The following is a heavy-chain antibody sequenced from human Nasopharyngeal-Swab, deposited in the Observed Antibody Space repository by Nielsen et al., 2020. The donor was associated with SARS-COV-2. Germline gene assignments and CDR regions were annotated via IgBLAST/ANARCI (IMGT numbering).Heavy chain of an antibody. CDR1: PFLFSGSA. J-gene: IGHJ4*02. Sequence: ESLKTSCAAPPFLFSGSAMHWVRQASGQGLECVGRIGDKAHNYATTYGASMKGRFTISRDDSSNTAFLQMDSLKTENTALYYCTTDFYFDYWGQGALVTVSS. CDR2: IGDKAHNYAT. CDR3: TTDFYFDY. V-gene: IGHV3-73*01.